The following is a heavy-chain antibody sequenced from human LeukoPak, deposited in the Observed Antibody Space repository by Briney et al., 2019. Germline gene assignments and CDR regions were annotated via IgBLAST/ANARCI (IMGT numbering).Heavy chain of an antibody. D-gene: IGHD6-19*01. J-gene: IGHJ6*02. CDR3: ARDKVAVADDYYYGMDV. CDR2: ISSSSYI. Sequence: GGSLRLSCAASGFTFSSYRMNWVRQAPGKGLEWVSSISSSSYIYYADSVKGRFTISRDNAKNSLYLQMNSLRAEDTAVYYCARDKVAVADDYYYGMDVWGQGTTVTVSS. CDR1: GFTFSSYR. V-gene: IGHV3-21*01.